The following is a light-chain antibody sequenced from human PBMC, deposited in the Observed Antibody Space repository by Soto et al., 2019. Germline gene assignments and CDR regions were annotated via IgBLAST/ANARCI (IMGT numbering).Light chain of an antibody. V-gene: IGKV3-11*01. CDR2: DAS. CDR1: QSVSAY. J-gene: IGKJ1*01. Sequence: EIVLTQSPVTLSLSPGERATLSCRASQSVSAYLAWFQQKAGQPPRLLIYDASDRASGVPPRFSGSGSGTDFTLTSTGLEPEDSAVYYCQHRSNWPWTFGQGTKVEV. CDR3: QHRSNWPWT.